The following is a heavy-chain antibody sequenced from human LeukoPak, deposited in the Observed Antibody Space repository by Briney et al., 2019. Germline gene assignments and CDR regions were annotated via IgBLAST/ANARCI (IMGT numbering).Heavy chain of an antibody. CDR1: GGTFSSYA. CDR2: IIPIFGTA. CDR3: ARGGITMVRGVIMADHQTWFDP. D-gene: IGHD3-10*01. V-gene: IGHV1-69*13. Sequence: SVKVSCKASGGTFSSYAISWVRQAPGQGLEWMGGIIPIFGTANYAQKFQGRVTITADESTSTAYMELSSLRSEDTAVYYCARGGITMVRGVIMADHQTWFDPWGQGTLVTVSS. J-gene: IGHJ5*02.